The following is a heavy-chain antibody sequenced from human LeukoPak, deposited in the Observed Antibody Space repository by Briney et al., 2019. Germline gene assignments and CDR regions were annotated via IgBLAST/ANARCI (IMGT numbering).Heavy chain of an antibody. CDR3: ARDYNWGWGP. J-gene: IGHJ5*02. Sequence: SGGSLRLSCGASGFTFSHHWMSWVRQAPGKGLEWMANISPDGSAKFYVDSVKGRFTISRDNAKSSLYLQLNSLRAEDTAVYYCARDYNWGWGPWGQGTLVTVSS. V-gene: IGHV3-7*01. CDR2: ISPDGSAK. D-gene: IGHD1-1*01. CDR1: GFTFSHHW.